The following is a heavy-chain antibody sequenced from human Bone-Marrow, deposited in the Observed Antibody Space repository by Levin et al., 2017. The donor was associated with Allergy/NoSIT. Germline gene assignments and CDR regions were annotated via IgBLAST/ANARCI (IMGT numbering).Heavy chain of an antibody. Sequence: GGSLRLSCAASGFTFSSYSMNGVRQAPGKGLEWVSSISSSSSYIYYADSVKGRFTISRDNAKNSLYLQMNSLRAEDTAVYYCARDMSLYYAFWSGYYGWHNWFDPWGQGTLVTVSS. CDR2: ISSSSSYI. V-gene: IGHV3-21*01. CDR3: ARDMSLYYAFWSGYYGWHNWFDP. J-gene: IGHJ5*02. D-gene: IGHD3-3*01. CDR1: GFTFSSYS.